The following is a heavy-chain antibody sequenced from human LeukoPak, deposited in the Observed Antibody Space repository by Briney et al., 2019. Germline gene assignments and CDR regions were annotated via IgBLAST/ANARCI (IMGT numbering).Heavy chain of an antibody. CDR2: IYYSGST. Sequence: SETLSLTCTDSGGSISSYYWSWIRQPPGKGLEWIGYIYYSGSTNYNPSLKSRVTISVDTSKNQFSLKLSSVTAADTAVYYCAQAKSGYDPLEAFDIWGQGTMVTVSS. V-gene: IGHV4-59*01. CDR1: GGSISSYY. CDR3: AQAKSGYDPLEAFDI. D-gene: IGHD5-12*01. J-gene: IGHJ3*02.